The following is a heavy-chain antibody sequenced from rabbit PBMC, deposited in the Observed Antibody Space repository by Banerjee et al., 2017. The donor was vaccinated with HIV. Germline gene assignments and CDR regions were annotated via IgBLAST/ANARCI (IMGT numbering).Heavy chain of an antibody. CDR3: ARWAYNDYGDFNL. D-gene: IGHD2-1*01. CDR1: GFSFSSRYY. V-gene: IGHV1S40*01. J-gene: IGHJ4*01. CDR2: IYTGDGDT. Sequence: QSLEESGGGLVKPGASLTLTCTASGFSFSSRYYMRWVRQAPGKGLEWIACIYTGDGDTYYASWAKGRFTISKTSSTTVTLQMTSLTAADTATYFCARWAYNDYGDFNLWGQGTLVTVS.